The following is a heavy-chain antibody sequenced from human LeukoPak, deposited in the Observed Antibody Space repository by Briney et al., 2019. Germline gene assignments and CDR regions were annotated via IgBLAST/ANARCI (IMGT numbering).Heavy chain of an antibody. CDR2: ISSSGTFT. CDR3: ARDMRSGWFAADY. D-gene: IGHD6-19*01. J-gene: IGHJ4*02. V-gene: IGHV3-21*05. Sequence: SGGSLTLSCVGSGYTFSRYWMHWVRQAPGRGLEWVSYISSSGTFTNYADSVKGRFTISRDSAKKSLYLQMNSLRADDTAVYYCARDMRSGWFAADYWGQGTPVTVSS. CDR1: GYTFSRYW.